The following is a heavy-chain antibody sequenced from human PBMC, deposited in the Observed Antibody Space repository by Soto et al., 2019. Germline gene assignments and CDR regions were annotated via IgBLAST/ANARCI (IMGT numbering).Heavy chain of an antibody. J-gene: IGHJ6*02. CDR2: ISYDGSNK. Sequence: GGSLRLSCAASGFTFSSYGMHWVRQAPGKGLEWVAVISYDGSNKYYADSVKGRFTISRDNSKNTLYLQMNSLRAEDTAVYYCAKDRIGLAFGGMDVWGQGTTVTV. V-gene: IGHV3-30*18. CDR3: AKDRIGLAFGGMDV. D-gene: IGHD3-3*01. CDR1: GFTFSSYG.